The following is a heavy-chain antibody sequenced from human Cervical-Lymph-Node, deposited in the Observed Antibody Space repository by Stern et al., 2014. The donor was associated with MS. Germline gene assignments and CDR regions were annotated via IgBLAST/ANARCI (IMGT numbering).Heavy chain of an antibody. J-gene: IGHJ4*02. CDR1: GYTLRNHG. D-gene: IGHD3-9*01. Sequence: QVQLGQSGAEVKKTGASVKLSCKASGYTLRNHGMHWVRQAPGQRLEGMGWISGGTGVTKSSQKFQGRVTITRDTSARTVSMDLSSLRAEDTAVYYCARDQLPYFDWSLDNWGQGTLVIVSS. V-gene: IGHV1-3*01. CDR2: ISGGTGVT. CDR3: ARDQLPYFDWSLDN.